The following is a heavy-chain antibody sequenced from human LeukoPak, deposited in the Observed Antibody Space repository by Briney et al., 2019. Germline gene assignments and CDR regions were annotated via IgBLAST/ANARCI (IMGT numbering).Heavy chain of an antibody. CDR2: IYYSGNT. CDR3: ARGGYYGSGNDFRFDP. Sequence: SETLSLTCAVSGGSISTSNSYWGWIRRPPGKGLEWVGSIYYSGNTYYNPSLKSRVTISVDTSKNQFSLILTSVTAADTAVYYCARGGYYGSGNDFRFDPWGQGTLVTVSS. V-gene: IGHV4-39*01. D-gene: IGHD3-10*01. J-gene: IGHJ5*02. CDR1: GGSISTSNSY.